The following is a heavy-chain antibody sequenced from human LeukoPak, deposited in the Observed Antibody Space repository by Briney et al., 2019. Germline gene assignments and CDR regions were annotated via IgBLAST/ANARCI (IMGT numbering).Heavy chain of an antibody. Sequence: GGSLRLSCAASGFTFSSYSMNWVRQAPGKGLEWVSPISSSSSYIYYADSVKGRFTISRDNAKNSLYLQMNSLRAEDTAVYYCARGGFREAYIGYGAQETLVPVPS. CDR2: ISSSSSYI. V-gene: IGHV3-21*01. J-gene: IGHJ4*02. CDR1: GFTFSSYS. CDR3: ARGGFREAYIGY. D-gene: IGHD3-16*01.